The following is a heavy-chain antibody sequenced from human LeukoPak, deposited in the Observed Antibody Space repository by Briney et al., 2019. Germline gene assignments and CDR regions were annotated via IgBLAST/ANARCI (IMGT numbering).Heavy chain of an antibody. CDR2: IGIRGDT. CDR3: ARGGIQVSGIDEFDY. D-gene: IGHD6-19*01. V-gene: IGHV3-13*01. Sequence: GGSLRLSCAASGFTFIDYDMHWVRQVIGKGLEWVSAIGIRGDTHYSGSVKGRFTISRENAESSLYLQMNSLRAEDTAVYYCARGGIQVSGIDEFDYWGQGTLVTVYS. J-gene: IGHJ4*02. CDR1: GFTFIDYD.